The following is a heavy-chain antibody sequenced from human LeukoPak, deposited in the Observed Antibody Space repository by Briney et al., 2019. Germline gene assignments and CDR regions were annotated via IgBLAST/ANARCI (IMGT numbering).Heavy chain of an antibody. D-gene: IGHD5-12*01. CDR2: IYTSGST. J-gene: IGHJ4*02. CDR1: GGSISSGSYF. CDR3: ARELPGYGKLDY. Sequence: PSETLSLSCTVSGGSISSGSYFWSWIRQPAGKGLEWIGRIYTSGSTNYNPSLKSRVTISPDTSKNQFSLKLSSVTAADTAVYYCARELPGYGKLDYWGQGILVTVSS. V-gene: IGHV4-61*02.